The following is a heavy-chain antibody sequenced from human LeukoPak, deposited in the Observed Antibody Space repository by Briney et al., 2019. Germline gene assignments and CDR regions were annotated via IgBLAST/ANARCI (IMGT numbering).Heavy chain of an antibody. J-gene: IGHJ3*02. Sequence: SVTVSCKASGGTFSSYAISWVRQAPGQGLEWMGGIIPIFGTANYAQKFQGRVTITADKSTSTAYMELSRLRSEDTAVYYCARDQKPGDRGDAFDIWGQGTMVTVSS. CDR2: IIPIFGTA. V-gene: IGHV1-69*06. CDR3: ARDQKPGDRGDAFDI. CDR1: GGTFSSYA. D-gene: IGHD4-17*01.